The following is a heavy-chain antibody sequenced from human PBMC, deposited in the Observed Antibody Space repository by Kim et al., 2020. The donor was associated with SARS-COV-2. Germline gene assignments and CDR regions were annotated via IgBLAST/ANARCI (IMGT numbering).Heavy chain of an antibody. D-gene: IGHD1-26*01. V-gene: IGHV1-3*01. CDR3: ARGDLWDS. Sequence: NRNTKYSQKFQGTVTSTRDTSARTAYMELSSLRSEDTAVYYCARGDLWDSWGQGTLVTVSS. CDR2: NRNT. J-gene: IGHJ4*02.